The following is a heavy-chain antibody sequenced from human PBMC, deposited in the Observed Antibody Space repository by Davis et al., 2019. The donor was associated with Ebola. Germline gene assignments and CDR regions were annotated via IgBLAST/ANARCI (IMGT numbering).Heavy chain of an antibody. CDR2: INPNSGGT. J-gene: IGHJ6*04. V-gene: IGHV1-2*06. CDR1: GYTFTGYY. D-gene: IGHD3-10*01. Sequence: ASVKVSCKASGYTFTGYYMHWVRQAPGQGLEWMGRINPNSGGTNYAQKFQGRVTMTRDTSISTAYMELSRLRSDDTAVYYCARDYRDYYGSGSYYIYYYYGMDVWGKGTTVTVSS. CDR3: ARDYRDYYGSGSYYIYYYYGMDV.